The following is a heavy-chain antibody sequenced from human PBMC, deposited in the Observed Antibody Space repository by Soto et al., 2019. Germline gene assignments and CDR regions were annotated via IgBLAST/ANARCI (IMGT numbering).Heavy chain of an antibody. Sequence: QMQLVQSGAEVKKPGSSVRVSCKAFGGTFRSHSITWVRQAPGQGLEWMGEIIPMFGTSNYAQKFQGRVTITAEPSRTPAYLEVTNLTSDDRAVYFCARVVVAVAGRGRHLYYEMDVWGQATTVTVSS. J-gene: IGHJ6*02. V-gene: IGHV1-69*01. CDR1: GGTFRSHS. D-gene: IGHD6-19*01. CDR3: ARVVVAVAGRGRHLYYEMDV. CDR2: IIPMFGTS.